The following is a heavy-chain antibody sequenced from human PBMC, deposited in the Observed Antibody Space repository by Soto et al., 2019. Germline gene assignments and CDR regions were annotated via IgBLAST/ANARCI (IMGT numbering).Heavy chain of an antibody. CDR2: ISGSGGST. D-gene: IGHD5-12*01. J-gene: IGHJ4*02. CDR1: GFTFSSYA. CDR3: AKVPQSVDGYNSHFDY. V-gene: IGHV3-23*01. Sequence: GGSLRLSCAASGFTFSSYAMSWVRQAPGKGLEWVSAISGSGGSTYYADSVKGRFTISRDNSKNTLYLQMNSLRAEDTAVYYCAKVPQSVDGYNSHFDYWGQGTLVTVSS.